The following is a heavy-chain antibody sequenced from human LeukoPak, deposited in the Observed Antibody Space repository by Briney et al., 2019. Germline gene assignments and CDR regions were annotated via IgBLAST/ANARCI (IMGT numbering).Heavy chain of an antibody. CDR1: GFTFSSYG. V-gene: IGHV3-33*01. Sequence: GGSLRLSCATSGFTFSSYGMHWVRQAPGKGLEWVAVIWYDGSNKYYADSVKGRFTISRDNSKNTLYLQMNSLRAEDTAVYYCASGRWSDYLDYWGQGTLVTVSS. CDR3: ASGRWSDYLDY. D-gene: IGHD3-3*01. J-gene: IGHJ4*02. CDR2: IWYDGSNK.